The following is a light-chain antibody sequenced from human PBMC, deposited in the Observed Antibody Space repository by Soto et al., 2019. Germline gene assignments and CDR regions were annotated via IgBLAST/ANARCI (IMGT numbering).Light chain of an antibody. J-gene: IGLJ3*02. CDR3: QSYDSSVSGWV. Sequence: QSVLTQPPSVSGAPGQRVTISCTGSSSNIGAGYDVHWYQQLPGTAPKLLIFGNNNRPSGVPDRFSGSKSGTSASLAITGLQAEYEADYYCQSYDSSVSGWVFGGGTKLTVL. V-gene: IGLV1-40*01. CDR1: SSNIGAGYD. CDR2: GNN.